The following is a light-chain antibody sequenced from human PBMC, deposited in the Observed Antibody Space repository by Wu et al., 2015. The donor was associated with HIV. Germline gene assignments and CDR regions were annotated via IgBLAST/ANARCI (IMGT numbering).Light chain of an antibody. CDR2: DAS. J-gene: IGKJ2*03. CDR3: QQHSSIPFS. CDR1: QGVGSD. Sequence: AIQLTQSPSSLSASVGDRVIITCRASQGVGSDLAWYQHKTGKPPKLLIYDASILRSGVPSRFSGSGSGTDFTLTISGLQPEDFAIYYCQQHSSIPFSFGQGTRLDIK. V-gene: IGKV1-13*02.